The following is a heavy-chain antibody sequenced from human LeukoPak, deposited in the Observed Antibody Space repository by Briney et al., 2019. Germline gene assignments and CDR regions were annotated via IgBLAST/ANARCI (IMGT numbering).Heavy chain of an antibody. CDR1: GFTFDDYA. J-gene: IGHJ4*02. CDR3: AKDIYYDILTGSCYDY. V-gene: IGHV3-9*01. CDR2: ISWNSGSI. Sequence: GRSLRLSCAASGFTFDDYAMHWVRQAPGKGLEWVSGISWNSGSIGYADSVKGRFTISRDNAKNSLYLQMNSLRAEDTALYYCAKDIYYDILTGSCYDYWGQGNLVTVSS. D-gene: IGHD3-9*01.